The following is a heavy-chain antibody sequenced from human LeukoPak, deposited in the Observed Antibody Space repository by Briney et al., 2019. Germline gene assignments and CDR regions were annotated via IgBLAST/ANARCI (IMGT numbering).Heavy chain of an antibody. D-gene: IGHD6-19*01. CDR1: GFTFSSYS. J-gene: IGHJ3*02. CDR3: ARDGGWYMESDAFDI. V-gene: IGHV3-21*01. CDR2: ISSSSSYI. Sequence: GGSLRLSCAASGFTFSSYSMNWVRQAPGKGLEWFSSISSSSSYIYYADSVKGRFTISRDNAKNSLYLQMNSLRAEDTAVYYCARDGGWYMESDAFDIWGQGTMVTVSS.